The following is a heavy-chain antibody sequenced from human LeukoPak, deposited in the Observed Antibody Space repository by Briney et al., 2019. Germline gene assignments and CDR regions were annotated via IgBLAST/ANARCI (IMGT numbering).Heavy chain of an antibody. V-gene: IGHV3-23*01. CDR1: GYTFSSHG. CDR2: INGAGDNT. D-gene: IGHD3-16*01. CDR3: AKVSVCYGCYLNY. J-gene: IGHJ4*02. Sequence: GGSLRLSCAASGYTFSSHGLTWVRQAPGKGLEWISTINGAGDNTFYAETVKGRFTISRDNSKNTLYLQMHNLRAEDTAIYYCAKVSVCYGCYLNYWGQGTLVTVS.